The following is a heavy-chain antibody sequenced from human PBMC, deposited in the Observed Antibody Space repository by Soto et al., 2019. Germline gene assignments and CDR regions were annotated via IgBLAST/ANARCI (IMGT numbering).Heavy chain of an antibody. D-gene: IGHD4-4*01. Sequence: GGSLRLSCAASGFTFSNYYMSWIRQAPGKGLEWVSYISSSGATIYYADSVKGRFTISRDNAKDSLYLQMNRLRAEDTAVYYCARGPHYSNLDYWGQGTLVTVSS. V-gene: IGHV3-11*01. CDR2: ISSSGATI. J-gene: IGHJ4*02. CDR3: ARGPHYSNLDY. CDR1: GFTFSNYY.